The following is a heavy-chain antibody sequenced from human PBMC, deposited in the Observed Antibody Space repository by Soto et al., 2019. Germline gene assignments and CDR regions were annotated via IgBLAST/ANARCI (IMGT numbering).Heavy chain of an antibody. V-gene: IGHV3-53*01. Sequence: GGSLRLSCAASGFTVSRHNISWVRQAPGKGLEWVSVIYAAGSTYYADSVKGRCTISRDNSKNIVYLQMDSLRAEDTAVYYCARKAGPTQFYYDSWGQGIRVTVYS. J-gene: IGHJ4*02. D-gene: IGHD4-4*01. CDR1: GFTVSRHN. CDR3: ARKAGPTQFYYDS. CDR2: IYAAGST.